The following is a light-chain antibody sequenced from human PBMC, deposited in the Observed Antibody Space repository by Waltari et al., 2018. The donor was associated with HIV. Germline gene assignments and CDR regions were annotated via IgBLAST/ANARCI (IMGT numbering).Light chain of an antibody. Sequence: AIRMTQSPSSLSASTGDRLNITCRASGDLNSDLAWYCQKPGMAPELLISSVSALRTGVPSRFSGSGSGTDVTLSISCLQSDDFGTYYCQQYSQFPLSFGGGTKVE. CDR3: QQYSQFPLS. CDR1: GDLNSD. J-gene: IGKJ4*01. CDR2: SVS. V-gene: IGKV1-8*01.